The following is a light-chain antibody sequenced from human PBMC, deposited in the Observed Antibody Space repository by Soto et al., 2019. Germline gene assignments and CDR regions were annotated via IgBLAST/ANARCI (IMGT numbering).Light chain of an antibody. Sequence: QSVLTQPAAVSGAPGQRVTISYTGSSSNIGAGYDVHWYQQLPGTAPKLLMYGNINRPSGVPDRFSGSKSGTSASLAITGLQAEDEADYYCQSYDSSLSAVFGTGTKVTVL. J-gene: IGLJ1*01. CDR1: SSNIGAGYD. CDR2: GNI. CDR3: QSYDSSLSAV. V-gene: IGLV1-40*01.